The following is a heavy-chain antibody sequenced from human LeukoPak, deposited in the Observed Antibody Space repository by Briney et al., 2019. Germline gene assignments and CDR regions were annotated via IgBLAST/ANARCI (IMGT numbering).Heavy chain of an antibody. CDR3: ARAFFEYSSSSPYYYYGMDV. D-gene: IGHD6-6*01. CDR2: IIPIFGTA. V-gene: IGHV1-69*13. CDR1: GGTFSSYA. J-gene: IGHJ6*02. Sequence: SVTVSCKASGGTFSSYAISWVRQAPGQGLEWMGGIIPIFGTANYAQKFQGRVTITADESTSTAYMELSSLRSEDTAVYYCARAFFEYSSSSPYYYYGMDVWGQGTTVTVSS.